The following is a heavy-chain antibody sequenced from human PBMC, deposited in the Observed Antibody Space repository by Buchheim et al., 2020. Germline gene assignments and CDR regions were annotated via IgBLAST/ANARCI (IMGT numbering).Heavy chain of an antibody. CDR1: GGSFSGYY. CDR2: INHSGST. V-gene: IGHV4-34*01. Sequence: QVQLQQWGAGLLKPSETLSLTCAVYGGSFSGYYWSWIRQPPGKGLEWIGEINHSGSTNYNPSLKSRVTISVDTSKNQFSLRLSSVTAADTAVYYCARDRYYDFWSGYYRKGNYGMDFWGQGTT. D-gene: IGHD3-3*01. J-gene: IGHJ6*02. CDR3: ARDRYYDFWSGYYRKGNYGMDF.